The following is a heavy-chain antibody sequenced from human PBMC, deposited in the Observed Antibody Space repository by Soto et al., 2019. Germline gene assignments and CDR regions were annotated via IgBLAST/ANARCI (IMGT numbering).Heavy chain of an antibody. CDR1: GYTFSTSG. D-gene: IGHD5-18*01. CDR2: ITVSNGNT. CDR3: ARAHRYGSYWYFDD. V-gene: IGHV1-18*04. Sequence: QGQLVQSGAEVKKPGASVKGSCKASGYTFSTSGVSWVRQAPGQGLEWMGWITVSNGNTNYIDNLQGRVTMTTDTATTTAYMELWRLRSDDTAVYYCARAHRYGSYWYFDDWGQGTLVIVSS. J-gene: IGHJ4*02.